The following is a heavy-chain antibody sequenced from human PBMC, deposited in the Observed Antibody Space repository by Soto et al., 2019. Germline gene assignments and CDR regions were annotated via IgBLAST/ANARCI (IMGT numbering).Heavy chain of an antibody. Sequence: QVQLVESGGGVVQPGRSLRLSCAASGFTFSSYGMHWVRQAPGKGLEWVAVISYDGSNKYYADSVKGRFTISRDNSKKTLYMQMNSLRVENTAVYYCAKVSIVVVITGTIDYWGQGTLVTVSS. D-gene: IGHD3-22*01. CDR2: ISYDGSNK. V-gene: IGHV3-30*18. CDR3: AKVSIVVVITGTIDY. J-gene: IGHJ4*02. CDR1: GFTFSSYG.